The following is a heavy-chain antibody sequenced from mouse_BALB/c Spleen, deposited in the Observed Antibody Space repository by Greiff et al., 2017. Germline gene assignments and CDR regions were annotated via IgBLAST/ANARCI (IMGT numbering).Heavy chain of an antibody. CDR2: ISYSGST. CDR3: ATIYYGYDYYAMDY. Sequence: DVQLQESGPGLVKPSQSLSLTCTVTGYSITSDYAWNWIRQFPGNKLEWMGYISYSGSTSYNPSLKSRISITRDTSKNQFFLQLNSVTTEDTATYYCATIYYGYDYYAMDYWGQGTSVTVSS. J-gene: IGHJ4*01. D-gene: IGHD2-2*01. V-gene: IGHV3-2*02. CDR1: GYSITSDYA.